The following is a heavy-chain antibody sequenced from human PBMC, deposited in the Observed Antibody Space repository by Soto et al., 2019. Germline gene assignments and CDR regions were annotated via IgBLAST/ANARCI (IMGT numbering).Heavy chain of an antibody. V-gene: IGHV3-48*02. D-gene: IGHD5-18*01. Sequence: EVQLVESGGDLVQPGGSLRLSCAASGFTFSSYSMNWVRQAQGKGLEWVSYISSSSSTIYYADSVKGRFTISRDNAKNSLYLQMNSLRDEDTAVYYCARDRPLSGHRYAWDYWGQGTLVTVSS. J-gene: IGHJ4*02. CDR1: GFTFSSYS. CDR2: ISSSSSTI. CDR3: ARDRPLSGHRYAWDY.